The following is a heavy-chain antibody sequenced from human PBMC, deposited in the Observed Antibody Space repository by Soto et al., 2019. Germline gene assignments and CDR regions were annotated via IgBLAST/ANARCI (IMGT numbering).Heavy chain of an antibody. Sequence: PSETLSLTCTVAGSSISSYYWSWIRQPPGKGLEWIGYIYYSGSTNYNPSLKSRVTISVDTSKNQFSLKLSSVTAADTAVYYCARSGYSYGHSMKYYGMDVWGQGTTVTVSS. CDR3: ARSGYSYGHSMKYYGMDV. CDR1: GSSISSYY. V-gene: IGHV4-59*08. D-gene: IGHD5-18*01. CDR2: IYYSGST. J-gene: IGHJ6*02.